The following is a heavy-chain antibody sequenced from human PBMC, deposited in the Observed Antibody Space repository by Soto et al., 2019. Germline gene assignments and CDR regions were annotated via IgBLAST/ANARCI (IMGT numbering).Heavy chain of an antibody. CDR3: ARASTYPGMYAEVLDY. V-gene: IGHV4-31*01. CDR1: GDSISSSGHY. J-gene: IGHJ4*02. Sequence: QVQLQESGPGLVKPSQTLSFTCTVSGDSISSSGHYWSWVRQHPGKGLEWIGYISYSGNTHFNPSLKGQLTISVDTSKNHFSLKLSSVTAADTAVYYCARASTYPGMYAEVLDYWGQGSLVTVSS. CDR2: ISYSGNT. D-gene: IGHD2-8*01.